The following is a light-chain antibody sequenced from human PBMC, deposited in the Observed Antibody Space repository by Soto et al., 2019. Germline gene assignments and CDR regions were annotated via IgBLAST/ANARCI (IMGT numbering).Light chain of an antibody. V-gene: IGLV1-40*01. J-gene: IGLJ2*01. Sequence: QSVLTQPPSASGTPGQRVTISCSGSSSNIGAGYDVHWYQQLPGTAPKLLIYGNSNRPSGVPDRFSGSKSGTSASLAITGLKAEDEADYYCQSYDSSLSGVVFGGGTKLTVL. CDR3: QSYDSSLSGVV. CDR1: SSNIGAGYD. CDR2: GNS.